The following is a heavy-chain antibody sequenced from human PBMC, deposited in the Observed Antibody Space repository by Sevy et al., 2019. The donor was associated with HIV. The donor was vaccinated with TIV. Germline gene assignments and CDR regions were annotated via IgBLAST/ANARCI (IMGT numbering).Heavy chain of an antibody. V-gene: IGHV4-4*07. J-gene: IGHJ4*02. CDR1: GGSISSYY. CDR2: IYTSGST. CDR3: ARDGYGGNSHYFDY. Sequence: SETLSLTCTVSGGSISSYYWSWIRQPAGKGLERIGRIYTSGSTNYNPSLKSRVTMSVDTSKNQFSLKLSSVTAADTAVYYCARDGYGGNSHYFDYWGQGTLVTVSS. D-gene: IGHD4-17*01.